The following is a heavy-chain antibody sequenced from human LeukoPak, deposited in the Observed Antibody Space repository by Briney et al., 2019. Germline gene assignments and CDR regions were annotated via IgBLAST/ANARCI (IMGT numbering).Heavy chain of an antibody. J-gene: IGHJ6*03. CDR3: ARLKFYDSTGYSPGYYMDV. Sequence: SETLSLTCTVAGGSIISNYWSWIRQSAGTGLEWIGRIYGSGITDYNPSLKSRVTMSLDTSRKQFSLRLTSVTAADTAVYYCARLKFYDSTGYSPGYYMDVWGKGTTVSVFS. CDR2: IYGSGIT. CDR1: GGSIISNY. V-gene: IGHV4-4*07. D-gene: IGHD3-22*01.